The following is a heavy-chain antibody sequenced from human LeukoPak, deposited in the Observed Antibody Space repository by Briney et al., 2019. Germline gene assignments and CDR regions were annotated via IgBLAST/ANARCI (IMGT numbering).Heavy chain of an antibody. Sequence: SGGSLRLSCAVSGFTFSSYGMHWVRQAPGKGLEWVAVIWYDGSNKYYADSVKGRFTISRDSSKNTLDLQMNSLRAEDTAVYYCVRVGYTNYGIDYWGQGTLVTVSS. CDR2: IWYDGSNK. J-gene: IGHJ4*02. V-gene: IGHV3-33*01. CDR3: VRVGYTNYGIDY. CDR1: GFTFSSYG. D-gene: IGHD4-11*01.